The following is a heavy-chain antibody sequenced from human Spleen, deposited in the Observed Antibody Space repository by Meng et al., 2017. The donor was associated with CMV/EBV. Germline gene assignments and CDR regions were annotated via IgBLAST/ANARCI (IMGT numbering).Heavy chain of an antibody. CDR1: GFTFSDYY. J-gene: IGHJ4*02. Sequence: GESLKISCAASGFTFSDYYVTWIRQAPGKGLEWVSVIYSGGSTYYADSVKGRFTISRDNSKNTLYLQMNSLRAEDTAVYYCAREAGNWGQGTLVTVSS. CDR3: AREAGN. V-gene: IGHV3-66*02. CDR2: IYSGGST.